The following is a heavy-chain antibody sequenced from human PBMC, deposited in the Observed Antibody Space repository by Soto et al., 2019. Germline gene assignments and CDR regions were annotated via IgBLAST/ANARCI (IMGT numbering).Heavy chain of an antibody. V-gene: IGHV3-30*18. CDR1: GFTFSSYG. CDR3: AKGRLRWYHDAFDI. Sequence: XESLTLTCEASGFTFSSYGKHWVRQAPGKGLEWVAVISYDVSNKYYADSVKGRFTISRDNSKNTLYLQMNSLRAEDTAVYYCAKGRLRWYHDAFDIWGQGTMVTVSS. J-gene: IGHJ3*02. D-gene: IGHD4-17*01. CDR2: ISYDVSNK.